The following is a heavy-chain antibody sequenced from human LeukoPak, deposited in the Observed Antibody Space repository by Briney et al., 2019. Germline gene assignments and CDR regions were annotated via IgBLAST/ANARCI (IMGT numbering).Heavy chain of an antibody. Sequence: PGGSLRLSCAASGFTFSSYAMSWVRQAPGKGLEWVSAISGSGGSTYYADSVKGRFTISRDNSKNTLYLQMNSLRAEDTAVYYCARDFAHNPYGDFSPFDYWGQGTLVTVSS. CDR2: ISGSGGST. J-gene: IGHJ4*02. CDR1: GFTFSSYA. D-gene: IGHD4-17*01. CDR3: ARDFAHNPYGDFSPFDY. V-gene: IGHV3-23*01.